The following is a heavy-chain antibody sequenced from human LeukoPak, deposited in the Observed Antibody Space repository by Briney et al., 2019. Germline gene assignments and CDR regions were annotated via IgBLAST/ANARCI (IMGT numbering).Heavy chain of an antibody. CDR1: GFTVSSNY. CDR2: IYSGGST. Sequence: GGSLRLSCAASGFTVSSNYMSWVRQAPGKGLEWVSVIYSGGSTYYADSVKGRFTISRDNSKNTLYLQMNSLRAEDTAVYYCARDRPSDYYYGMDVWGQGTTVTVSS. V-gene: IGHV3-66*01. J-gene: IGHJ6*02. CDR3: ARDRPSDYYYGMDV.